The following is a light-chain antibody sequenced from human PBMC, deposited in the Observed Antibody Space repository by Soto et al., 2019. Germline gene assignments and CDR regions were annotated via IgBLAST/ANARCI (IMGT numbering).Light chain of an antibody. J-gene: IGKJ2*01. CDR1: QMIARW. CDR2: DAT. V-gene: IGKV1-5*01. Sequence: IQMTQSPPTLSASVGDTVTLTCRSSQMIARWLAWYQQKPGTAPRLIIYDATSLQSGVPPRCSATASETDFPLTISSLHHDDVATYYCLQYNTFPHSFGQGTKLEI. CDR3: LQYNTFPHS.